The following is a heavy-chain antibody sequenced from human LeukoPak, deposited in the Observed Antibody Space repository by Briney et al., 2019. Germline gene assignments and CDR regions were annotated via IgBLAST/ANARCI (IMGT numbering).Heavy chain of an antibody. J-gene: IGHJ4*02. CDR1: GGSFSGYY. D-gene: IGHD3-10*01. CDR2: INHSGST. V-gene: IGHV4-34*01. CDR3: ARKFTSMVRGVITFD. Sequence: PSETPSLTCAVYGGSFSGYYWSWIRQPPGKGLEWIGEINHSGSTNYNPSLKSRVTISVDTSKNQFSLKLSSVTAADTAVYYCARKFTSMVRGVITFDWGQGTLVTVSS.